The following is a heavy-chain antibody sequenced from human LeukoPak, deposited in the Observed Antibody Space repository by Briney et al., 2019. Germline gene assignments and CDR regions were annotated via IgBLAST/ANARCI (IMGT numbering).Heavy chain of an antibody. D-gene: IGHD6-6*01. V-gene: IGHV4-4*02. Sequence: SGTLSLTCAVSGGSISSSNWWNWVRQTPGKGLEWIGEIYHRGNTHYNPSLKSRVTMSVDTSTNQFSLRVNSVTAADTAVYYCARLDTIAARPLYFDYWGQGTLVTVSS. CDR2: IYHRGNT. CDR3: ARLDTIAARPLYFDY. CDR1: GGSISSSNW. J-gene: IGHJ4*02.